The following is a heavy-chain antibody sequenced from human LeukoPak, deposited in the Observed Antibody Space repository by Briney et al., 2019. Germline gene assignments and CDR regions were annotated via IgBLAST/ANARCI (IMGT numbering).Heavy chain of an antibody. Sequence: GGSPRLSCAASGFTFSSYEMNWVRQAPGQGLEWVSYISRSGSTIFSADSVKGRFTTSRDNAKNSLYLQMNSLRAEDTAVYYCAIDTSAEKGQQLANWGQGTLVTVSS. J-gene: IGHJ4*02. CDR1: GFTFSSYE. CDR3: AIDTSAEKGQQLAN. CDR2: ISRSGSTI. V-gene: IGHV3-48*03. D-gene: IGHD6-13*01.